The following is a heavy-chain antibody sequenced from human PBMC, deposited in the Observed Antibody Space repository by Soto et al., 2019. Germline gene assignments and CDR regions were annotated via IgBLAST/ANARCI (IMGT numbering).Heavy chain of an antibody. D-gene: IGHD3-3*01. J-gene: IGHJ6*02. V-gene: IGHV3-30*18. CDR2: ISYDGSNK. CDR1: GFTFSSYG. Sequence: QVQLVESGGGVVQPGRSLRLSCAASGFTFSSYGMHWFRQAHGKGLEGVAVISYDGSNKYYADSVKGRFTISRDNSKNTLYLQMNSLRAEDTAVYYCAKEVWSGPMDVWGQGTTVTVSS. CDR3: AKEVWSGPMDV.